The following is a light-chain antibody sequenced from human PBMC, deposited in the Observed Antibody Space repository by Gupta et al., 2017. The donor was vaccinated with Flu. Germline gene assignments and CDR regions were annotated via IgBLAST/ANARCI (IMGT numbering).Light chain of an antibody. V-gene: IGLV2-14*01. J-gene: IGLJ3*02. Sequence: IYEVTNRPSGVSDRFSGSKSGNTASLTISGLQAEDEAAYYCNSYMTTSTPWVFRGGTKLTVL. CDR3: NSYMTTSTPWV. CDR2: EVT.